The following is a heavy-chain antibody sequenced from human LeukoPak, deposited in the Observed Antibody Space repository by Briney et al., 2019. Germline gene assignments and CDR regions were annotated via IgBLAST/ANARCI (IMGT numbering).Heavy chain of an antibody. J-gene: IGHJ6*03. Sequence: ASVKVSCKASGYTFTTYYMHWVRQAPGQGLEWMGIINPSGGSTTYAQKFQGRVTITRDTSTSTAYMEVSSLRSDDTAAYYCARTGYHIVVVPAANAGYYYYYMDVWGKGTTVTVSS. CDR1: GYTFTTYY. CDR2: INPSGGST. V-gene: IGHV1-46*01. CDR3: ARTGYHIVVVPAANAGYYYYYMDV. D-gene: IGHD2-2*01.